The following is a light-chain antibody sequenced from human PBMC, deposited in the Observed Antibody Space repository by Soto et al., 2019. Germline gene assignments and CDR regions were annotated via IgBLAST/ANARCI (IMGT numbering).Light chain of an antibody. V-gene: IGLV2-14*01. Sequence: QSVLTQPASVSGSPGQSITISCTGTSNDVGGYNFVSWYQQLPGKAPKLIIYEVSNRPSGVSNRFSGSKSGNTASLTISGLQAEDEADYYCSSYTSAGGVFGGGTKLTVL. CDR2: EVS. J-gene: IGLJ2*01. CDR3: SSYTSAGGV. CDR1: SNDVGGYNF.